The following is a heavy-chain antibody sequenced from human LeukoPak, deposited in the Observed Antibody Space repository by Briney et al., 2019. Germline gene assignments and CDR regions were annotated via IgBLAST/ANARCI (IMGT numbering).Heavy chain of an antibody. Sequence: GGSLRLSCAASGFTFSSYSMNWVRQAPGKGLEWVSSISSSSSYIYYADSVKGRFTISRDNAKNSLYLQMNSLRAEDTAVYYCARELTMVRDADNFQHWGQGTLVTVSS. CDR3: ARELTMVRDADNFQH. V-gene: IGHV3-21*01. D-gene: IGHD5-18*01. CDR1: GFTFSSYS. J-gene: IGHJ1*01. CDR2: ISSSSSYI.